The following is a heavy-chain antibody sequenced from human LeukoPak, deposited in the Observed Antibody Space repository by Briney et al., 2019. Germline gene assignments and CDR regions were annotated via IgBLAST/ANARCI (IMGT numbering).Heavy chain of an antibody. CDR1: GFTFSSYG. CDR3: ARVDRGYYDYYYGMDV. CDR2: IWCDGSNK. V-gene: IGHV3-33*08. Sequence: GGSLRLSCAASGFTFSSYGMHWVRQGPGKGLEWVAVIWCDGSNKYYADSVKGPFTISRDNSKNTLYLQMNSLRAEDTAVYYCARVDRGYYDYYYGMDVWGQGTTVTVSS. D-gene: IGHD3-3*01. J-gene: IGHJ6*02.